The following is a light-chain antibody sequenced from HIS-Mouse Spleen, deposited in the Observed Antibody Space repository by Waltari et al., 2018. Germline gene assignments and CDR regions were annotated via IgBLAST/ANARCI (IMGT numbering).Light chain of an antibody. J-gene: IGLJ2*01. CDR2: EDS. V-gene: IGLV3-10*01. CDR1: ALPNTY. CDR3: YSTDSSGNHGV. Sequence: SYELTQPPSVPVPPGQTARITCAGDALPNTYAYWYQQKSGQAPGLVTYEDSKRHSGIPERFSGSSSGTMATLTISGGQVEDEADYYCYSTDSSGNHGVFGGGTKLTVL.